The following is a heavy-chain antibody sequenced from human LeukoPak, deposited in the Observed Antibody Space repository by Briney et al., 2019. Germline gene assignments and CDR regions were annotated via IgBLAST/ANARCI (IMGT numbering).Heavy chain of an antibody. V-gene: IGHV3-23*01. D-gene: IGHD3-9*01. J-gene: IGHJ4*02. CDR2: ISGSGGST. CDR1: GFTFSSYA. Sequence: GGSLRLSCAASGFTFSSYAMSWVRQAPGKGLEWVSAISGSGGSTSYADSVKGRFTISRDNSKSTLYLQMNTLRAEDTAVYYCARGHYDILTGLDYWGQGTLVTVSS. CDR3: ARGHYDILTGLDY.